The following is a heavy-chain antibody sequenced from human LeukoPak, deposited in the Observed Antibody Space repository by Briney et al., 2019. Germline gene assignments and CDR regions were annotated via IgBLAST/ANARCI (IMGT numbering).Heavy chain of an antibody. CDR1: GYTLTELS. J-gene: IGHJ1*01. V-gene: IGHV1-69*05. CDR2: IIPIFGTA. D-gene: IGHD1-26*01. CDR3: ARDPWELVGEYFQH. Sequence: SVKVSCKVSGYTLTELSMHWVRQAPGKGLEWMGRIIPIFGTANYAQKFQGRVTITTDESTSTAYMELSSLRSEDTAVYYCARDPWELVGEYFQHWGQGTLVTVSS.